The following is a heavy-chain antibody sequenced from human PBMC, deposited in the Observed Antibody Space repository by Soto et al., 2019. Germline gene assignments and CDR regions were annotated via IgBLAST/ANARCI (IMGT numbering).Heavy chain of an antibody. CDR1: GGSFSGYY. J-gene: IGHJ4*02. CDR3: ASSRGEMATTYFDY. Sequence: PSETLSLTCAVYGGSFSGYYWSWIRQPPGKGLEWIGEINHSGSTNYNPSLKSRVTISVDTSKNQFSLKLSSVTAADTAVYYCASSRGEMATTYFDYWGQRTLVTSPQ. V-gene: IGHV4-34*01. CDR2: INHSGST. D-gene: IGHD3-10*01.